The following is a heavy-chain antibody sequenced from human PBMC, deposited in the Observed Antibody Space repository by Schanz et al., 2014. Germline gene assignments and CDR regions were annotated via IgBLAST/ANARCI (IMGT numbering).Heavy chain of an antibody. CDR3: AREQIMAAAGLVDY. D-gene: IGHD6-13*01. Sequence: QEQLVESGGGLVKPGGSLRLSCAASEFTLSDYYMSWIRQAPGKGLEWVSYISGTTTYTNYADSVKGRFTISRDNAKNSLYLQMNSLRAEDTAVYYCAREQIMAAAGLVDYWGHGTLVTVSS. CDR2: ISGTTTYT. CDR1: EFTLSDYY. J-gene: IGHJ4*01. V-gene: IGHV3-11*05.